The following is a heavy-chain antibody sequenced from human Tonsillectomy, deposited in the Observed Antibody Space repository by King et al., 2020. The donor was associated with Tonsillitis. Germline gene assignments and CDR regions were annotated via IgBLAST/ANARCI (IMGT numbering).Heavy chain of an antibody. Sequence: VQLVESGGGLVKPGVSLRLSFAASGFTFSDYYMSWIRQAPGKGLEWVSYISPSGSAVYYTDSVKGRFTISRYNAKNSLYLQMNSLTAADTAVYYCARSPRLLDYWGQGTLVTVSS. CDR3: ARSPRLLDY. V-gene: IGHV3-11*01. J-gene: IGHJ4*02. CDR1: GFTFSDYY. CDR2: ISPSGSAV.